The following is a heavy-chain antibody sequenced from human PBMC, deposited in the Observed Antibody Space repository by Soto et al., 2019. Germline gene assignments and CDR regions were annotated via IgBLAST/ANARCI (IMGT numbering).Heavy chain of an antibody. V-gene: IGHV3-74*01. J-gene: IGHJ3*01. CDR3: ARGDRGGFDL. D-gene: IGHD3-10*01. CDR2: VHSDGTIT. CDR1: GFTFDYYW. Sequence: EVQLVESGGGLVQPGESLRLSCAASGFTFDYYWMHWVRQAPGKGLVWVSRVHSDGTITTYADSVKGRFTISRDNARNTVSLQMSSLRAEDTAIYYCARGDRGGFDLWGHGTVVTVSS.